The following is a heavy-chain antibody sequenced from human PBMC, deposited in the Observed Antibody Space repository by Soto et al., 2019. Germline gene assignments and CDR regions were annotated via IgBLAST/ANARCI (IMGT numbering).Heavy chain of an antibody. V-gene: IGHV1-18*01. J-gene: IGHJ3*01. CDR2: ISAFNGNT. CDR3: ARSYYLADAFDV. D-gene: IGHD3-16*01. CDR1: GLRFSDYG. Sequence: ASLKVCCKASGLRFSDYGLNWLRQAPGQGLEWMGWISAFNGNTETAQGLQDRVTMTTDSSTTTAHMDLTNLTTDDTAIYYCARSYYLADAFDVWGQGTMVTVSS.